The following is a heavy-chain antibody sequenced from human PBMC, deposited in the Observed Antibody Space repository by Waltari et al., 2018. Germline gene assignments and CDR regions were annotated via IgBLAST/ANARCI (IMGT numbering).Heavy chain of an antibody. CDR3: ARDDAVAGEDF. CDR2: ISFDGSGK. CDR1: GFTLSNYA. V-gene: IGHV3-30*01. Sequence: QVQLVESGGGVVQPGRSLRLSCAASGFTLSNYAMHWVRQAPGKGLEWVAFISFDGSGKNYAESVKGRFTISRDNSENTLYLQMNSLRGDDTAVYYCARDDAVAGEDFWGQGTLVTVSS. D-gene: IGHD6-19*01. J-gene: IGHJ4*02.